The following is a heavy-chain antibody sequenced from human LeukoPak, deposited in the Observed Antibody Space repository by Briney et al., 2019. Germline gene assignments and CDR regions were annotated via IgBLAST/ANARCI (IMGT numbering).Heavy chain of an antibody. CDR2: IIPRFGTA. J-gene: IGHJ4*02. V-gene: IGHV1-69*13. D-gene: IGHD3-16*02. Sequence: SVTVSCKPSGGTFSTSAISWVRQAPGQGLEWMGGIIPRFGTADYAQKFQGRVTITADESTTTAYMDLSSLRSEDTAVYYCARGSGDYVWGSYRPIHLDSWGQGTLVTVSS. CDR1: GGTFSTSA. CDR3: ARGSGDYVWGSYRPIHLDS.